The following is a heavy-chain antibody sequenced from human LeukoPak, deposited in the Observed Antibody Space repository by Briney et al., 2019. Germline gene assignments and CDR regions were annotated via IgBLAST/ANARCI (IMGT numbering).Heavy chain of an antibody. V-gene: IGHV3-13*01. Sequence: PGGSLRLFCAAFGFTFSRYDLHWVRQSTGKRLEWVSTIATAGDTFYPDSVRGRFSISRENAKNSLYLQMNSLMAGDTAVYYCARAAGSTGWYTFDLWGQGTMVTVSS. CDR2: IATAGDT. CDR3: ARAAGSTGWYTFDL. D-gene: IGHD6-19*01. J-gene: IGHJ3*01. CDR1: GFTFSRYD.